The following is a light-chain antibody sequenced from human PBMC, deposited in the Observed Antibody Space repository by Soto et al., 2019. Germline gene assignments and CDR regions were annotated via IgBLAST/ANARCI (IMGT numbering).Light chain of an antibody. CDR1: SSDVGGYNY. Sequence: QSALTQPPSASGSPGQSVTISCTGTSSDVGGYNYVSWYQQHPGKAPKLMIYEVSKRPSGVPDRFSGSKSSNTASLTVSGLQDEDEADYYCSSYAGSNNLVFGGGTKLTVL. V-gene: IGLV2-8*01. CDR3: SSYAGSNNLV. J-gene: IGLJ2*01. CDR2: EVS.